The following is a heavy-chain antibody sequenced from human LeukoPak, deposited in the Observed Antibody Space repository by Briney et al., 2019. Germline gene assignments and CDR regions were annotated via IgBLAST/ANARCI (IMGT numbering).Heavy chain of an antibody. CDR2: IGSSGSTI. CDR1: GFTFSSYE. V-gene: IGHV3-48*03. D-gene: IGHD3-22*01. J-gene: IGHJ3*02. Sequence: PGGSLRLSCAASGFTFSSYEMNWVRQAPGKGLEWVSYIGSSGSTIYYADSVKGRFTISRDNAKNSLYLQMNSLRAEDTAVYYCARADSSGYYSDAFDIWGQGTMVTVSS. CDR3: ARADSSGYYSDAFDI.